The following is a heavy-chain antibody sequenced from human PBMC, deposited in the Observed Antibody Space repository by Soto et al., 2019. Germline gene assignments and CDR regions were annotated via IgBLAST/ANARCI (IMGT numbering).Heavy chain of an antibody. V-gene: IGHV4-4*07. CDR1: GGSISTYY. J-gene: IGHJ6*02. CDR2: IDTSGNT. D-gene: IGHD6-13*01. Sequence: SETLSLTCTVSGGSISTYYWSWVRQPAGKGLEWIGRIDTSGNTNYNPSLKSRVTMSVDTSKKQFSLKLTSVTAADTAVYYCTRYSSNWFQTEGMDVWGQGXTVTVSS. CDR3: TRYSSNWFQTEGMDV.